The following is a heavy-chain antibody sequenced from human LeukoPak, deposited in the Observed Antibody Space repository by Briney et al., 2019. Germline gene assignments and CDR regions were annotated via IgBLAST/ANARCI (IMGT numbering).Heavy chain of an antibody. CDR1: GFTFSDYY. CDR3: ARDPVEISHDY. CDR2: ISSSGSTM. V-gene: IGHV3-11*04. D-gene: IGHD5-24*01. Sequence: GGSRRLSCAASGFTFSDYYMSWIRQAPGKGLERVSYISSSGSTMYHADSVKGRFIISRDNAKNSLYLQMNSLRAEDTAVYYCARDPVEISHDYWGQGTLVTVSS. J-gene: IGHJ4*02.